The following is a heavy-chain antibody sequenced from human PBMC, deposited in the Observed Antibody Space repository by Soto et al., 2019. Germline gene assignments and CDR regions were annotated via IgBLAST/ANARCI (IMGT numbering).Heavy chain of an antibody. D-gene: IGHD6-19*01. Sequence: PSETLSLTCTVSGGSISSGGYYWSWIRQHPGKGLEWIGYIYYSGSTYYNPSLKSRVTISVDTSKNQFSLKLSSVTAADTAVYYFAREASGWYDYWGQGTLVTVSS. CDR3: AREASGWYDY. V-gene: IGHV4-31*03. CDR2: IYYSGST. CDR1: GGSISSGGYY. J-gene: IGHJ4*02.